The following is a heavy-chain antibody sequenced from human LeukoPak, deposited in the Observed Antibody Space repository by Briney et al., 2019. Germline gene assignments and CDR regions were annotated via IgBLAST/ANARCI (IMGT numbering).Heavy chain of an antibody. CDR3: AKDSVRSSGWFYFDY. J-gene: IGHJ4*02. CDR1: GFTYISYD. Sequence: GGSLRLSCAASGFTYISYDMTWVRQAPGKGLGWVSGISASGDRTYYADSVKGRFTISRDNSKNTLSLQMNNLRVEDTAVYYCAKDSVRSSGWFYFDYWGQGTLVTVSS. V-gene: IGHV3-23*01. D-gene: IGHD6-19*01. CDR2: ISASGDRT.